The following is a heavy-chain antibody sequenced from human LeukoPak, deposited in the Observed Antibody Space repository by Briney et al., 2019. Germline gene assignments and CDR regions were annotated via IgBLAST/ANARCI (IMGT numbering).Heavy chain of an antibody. D-gene: IGHD1-26*01. CDR1: GFTFSSYA. Sequence: GGSLRLSCAASGFTFSSYAMSWVRQAPGKGLEWVSAISGSGGSTYYADSVKGRFTISRDNSKNTLYLQMNSLRAEDTAVYYCAEDLVLLGASGYWGQGTLVTVSS. CDR3: AEDLVLLGASGY. V-gene: IGHV3-23*01. CDR2: ISGSGGST. J-gene: IGHJ4*02.